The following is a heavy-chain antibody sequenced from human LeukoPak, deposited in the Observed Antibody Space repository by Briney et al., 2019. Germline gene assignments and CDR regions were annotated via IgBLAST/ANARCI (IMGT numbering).Heavy chain of an antibody. V-gene: IGHV3-23*01. D-gene: IGHD4-17*01. J-gene: IGHJ4*02. Sequence: GGSLRLSCAASGFTFSSYAMSWVRQAPGKGLEWVSVISGSGGSTYYADSVKGRFTISRDNSKNTLYLQMNSLRAEDTAVYYCAKRDYGDYVGYFDYWGQGTLVTVSS. CDR2: ISGSGGST. CDR3: AKRDYGDYVGYFDY. CDR1: GFTFSSYA.